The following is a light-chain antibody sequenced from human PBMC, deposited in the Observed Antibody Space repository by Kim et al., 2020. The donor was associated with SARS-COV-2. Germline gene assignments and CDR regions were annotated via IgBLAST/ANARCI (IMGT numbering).Light chain of an antibody. V-gene: IGKV1-5*03. Sequence: DIQMTQSPSTLSASVGDTVTITCRASQSISTWLAWYQQKPGKAPKLLMHKASILETGIPSRFRGTGSGTEFTLTIISLQPDDFATYYCQQHSTTSWTFGRGTKLEIK. CDR2: KAS. CDR1: QSISTW. J-gene: IGKJ2*02. CDR3: QQHSTTSWT.